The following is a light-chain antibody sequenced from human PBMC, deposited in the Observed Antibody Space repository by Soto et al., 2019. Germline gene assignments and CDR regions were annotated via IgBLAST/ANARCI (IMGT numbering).Light chain of an antibody. V-gene: IGKV3D-15*01. CDR1: QSISRS. CDR2: AAS. CDR3: QQDNNWS. Sequence: EIVLTQSPAILSVSPGERAALSCRASQSISRSLAWYQQKPGQAPRLLIYAASSRATAIPDRFSGSGSGTEFTLTSSRLQSEDFAVYYCQQDNNWSFGQGTRLEIK. J-gene: IGKJ5*01.